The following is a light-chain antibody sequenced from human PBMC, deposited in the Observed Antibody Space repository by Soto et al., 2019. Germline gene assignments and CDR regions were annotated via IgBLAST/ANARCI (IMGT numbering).Light chain of an antibody. CDR3: QQSYRTPWT. J-gene: IGKJ1*01. Sequence: TQSPAPMSASVGEGVTITCRARQSIXSWLGWYQQKPGKAPKFLXATAASLERGGPSRLSGSGSVTEFTLPISSLQPEDFATYYCQQSYRTPWTFGQGTKVDIK. CDR1: QSIXSW. V-gene: IGKV1-5*03. CDR2: TAA.